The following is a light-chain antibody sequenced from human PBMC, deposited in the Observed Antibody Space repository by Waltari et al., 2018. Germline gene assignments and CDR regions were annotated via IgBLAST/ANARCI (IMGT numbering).Light chain of an antibody. Sequence: SSELTQDPAVSVALGQTVRITCQGDSLRNYYASWYHQKPGQAPVLVMYGKNNRPSGIPDRFSGSNSGTTASLIISGAQAEDAGDYYCTSRDSSSHPLVFGTGTKVTVL. J-gene: IGLJ1*01. CDR2: GKN. V-gene: IGLV3-19*01. CDR1: SLRNYY. CDR3: TSRDSSSHPLV.